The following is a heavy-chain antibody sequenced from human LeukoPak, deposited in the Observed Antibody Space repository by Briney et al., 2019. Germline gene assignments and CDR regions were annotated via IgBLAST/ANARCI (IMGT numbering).Heavy chain of an antibody. D-gene: IGHD3-3*01. J-gene: IGHJ5*02. CDR2: VNHSGST. V-gene: IGHV4-34*01. CDR3: ARGIIGYYDFWSGYLTASWFDP. Sequence: SETLSLTCTVSGGSISGYYWSWIRKPPGKGLGWIGEVNHSGSTNYNHSLKSRVTISVDTSYTQFSLKLSSVTAADTPVYYCARGIIGYYDFWSGYLTASWFDPWGQGTLVTVSS. CDR1: GGSISGYY.